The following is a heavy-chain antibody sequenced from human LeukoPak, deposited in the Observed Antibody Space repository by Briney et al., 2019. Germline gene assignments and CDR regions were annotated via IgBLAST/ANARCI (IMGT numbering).Heavy chain of an antibody. V-gene: IGHV3-23*01. CDR3: AREFHSSWYFDY. J-gene: IGHJ4*02. Sequence: GGSLRLSCVASGFTFRNYAMNWVRQAPGKGLEWVSAISDSAGSRYYGDSVKGRFTISRDNAKNSLYLQMNSLRAEDTAVYYCAREFHSSWYFDYWGQGTLVTVSS. D-gene: IGHD6-13*01. CDR1: GFTFRNYA. CDR2: ISDSAGSR.